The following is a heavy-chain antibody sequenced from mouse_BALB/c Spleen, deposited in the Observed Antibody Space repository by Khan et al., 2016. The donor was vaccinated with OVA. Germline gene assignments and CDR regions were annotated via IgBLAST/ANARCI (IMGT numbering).Heavy chain of an antibody. V-gene: IGHV5-15*02. D-gene: IGHD1-2*01. CDR1: GFTFSDYG. J-gene: IGHJ3*01. CDR3: ARGGGTAPFAY. CDR2: ISDLAYTI. Sequence: EVQLQESGGGVVQPGGSRKLSCAASGFTFSDYGMAWVRQAPGKGPEWVAFISDLAYTIYYADTVTGRFTLSRENAKNTPYLEMSSLRSEDTAIYYCARGGGTAPFAYWGLGTLVTVSA.